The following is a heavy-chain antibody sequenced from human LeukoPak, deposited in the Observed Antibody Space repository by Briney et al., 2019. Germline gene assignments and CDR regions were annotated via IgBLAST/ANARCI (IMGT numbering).Heavy chain of an antibody. V-gene: IGHV3-74*01. D-gene: IGHD5-12*01. J-gene: IGHJ4*02. CDR1: GFTFSSYW. CDR2: INTDGSST. Sequence: GGSLRLSCAASGFTFSSYWMHWVRQAPGKGLVWVSRINTDGSSTSYADSVKGRFTISRDNSKNTLYLQMNSLRAEDTAVYYCARISGYGGPIDYWGQGTLVTVSS. CDR3: ARISGYGGPIDY.